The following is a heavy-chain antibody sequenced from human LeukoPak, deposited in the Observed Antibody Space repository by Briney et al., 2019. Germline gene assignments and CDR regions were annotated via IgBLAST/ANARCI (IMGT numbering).Heavy chain of an antibody. CDR1: GYTFTSYG. Sequence: ASVKVSCKASGYTFTSYGISWVRQAPGQGLEWMGWISAYNGKTNYAQKLQGRVTMTTDTSTSTAYMELRSPRSDATAVYYCARAEAVPAPDDAFDIWGQGTMVTVSS. V-gene: IGHV1-18*01. J-gene: IGHJ3*02. CDR3: ARAEAVPAPDDAFDI. CDR2: ISAYNGKT. D-gene: IGHD2-2*01.